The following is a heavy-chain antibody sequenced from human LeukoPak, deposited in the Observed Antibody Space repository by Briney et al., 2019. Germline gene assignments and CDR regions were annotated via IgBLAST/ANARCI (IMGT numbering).Heavy chain of an antibody. CDR3: ARQLGYCSSTSCYADKVDY. D-gene: IGHD2-2*01. V-gene: IGHV4-39*01. CDR1: GGSISSSSYY. CDR2: IYYSGST. Sequence: SETLSPTCTVPGGSISSSSYYWGWIRQPPGKGLEWIGSIYYSGSTYYNPSLKSRVTISVDTSKNQFSLKLSSVTAADTAVYYCARQLGYCSSTSCYADKVDYWGQGTLVTVSS. J-gene: IGHJ4*02.